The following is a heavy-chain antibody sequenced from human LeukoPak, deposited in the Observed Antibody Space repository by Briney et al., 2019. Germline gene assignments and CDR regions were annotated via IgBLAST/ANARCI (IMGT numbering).Heavy chain of an antibody. J-gene: IGHJ4*02. D-gene: IGHD3-3*01. CDR3: AKDPSLITIFGVDFDY. Sequence: GGSLRLSCAVSGFTFSSYAMSWVRQAPGKGLEWVSAISGSGGSTYYADSVKGRFTISRDNSKNTLYLQMNSLRAEDTAVYYCAKDPSLITIFGVDFDYWGQGTLVTVSS. CDR2: ISGSGGST. V-gene: IGHV3-23*01. CDR1: GFTFSSYA.